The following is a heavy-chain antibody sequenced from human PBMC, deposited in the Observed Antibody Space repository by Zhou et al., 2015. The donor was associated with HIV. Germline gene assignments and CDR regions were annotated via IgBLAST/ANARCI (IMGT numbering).Heavy chain of an antibody. J-gene: IGHJ4*02. Sequence: QVQLVQSGAEVKKPGASVKVSCKASGYTFTSYDINWVRQATGQGLEWMGWMNPNSGNTGYAQKFQGRVTMTRNTSISTAYMELSSLRSEDTAVYYCARVSPDCTNGVCPSETFDYWGQGTLVTVSS. CDR1: GYTFTSYD. CDR2: MNPNSGNT. V-gene: IGHV1-8*01. D-gene: IGHD2-8*01. CDR3: ARVSPDCTNGVCPSETFDY.